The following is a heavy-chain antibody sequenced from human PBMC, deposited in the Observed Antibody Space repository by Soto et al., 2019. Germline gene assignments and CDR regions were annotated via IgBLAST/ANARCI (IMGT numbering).Heavy chain of an antibody. Sequence: QVQLQQWGAGLLRPSETLSLKCAVYGGSFSGYYWTWIRQPPGKGLEWIGDINHSGSTNYNPSLKSRVTISVDTSKNQISLKLTSVTAADTALYYCARRYCSTSSCLPGVDSWGRGTLVTVSS. CDR3: ARRYCSTSSCLPGVDS. CDR2: INHSGST. D-gene: IGHD2-2*01. CDR1: GGSFSGYY. J-gene: IGHJ5*01. V-gene: IGHV4-34*01.